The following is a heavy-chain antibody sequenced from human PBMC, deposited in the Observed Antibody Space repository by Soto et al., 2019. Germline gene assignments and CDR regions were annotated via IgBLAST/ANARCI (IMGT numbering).Heavy chain of an antibody. D-gene: IGHD6-19*01. CDR2: ISGSGGNT. CDR1: GFSFSYFA. J-gene: IGHJ4*02. V-gene: IGHV3-23*01. CDR3: AKARGGSGWSTLDH. Sequence: EVQLLESGGSLVHPGGSLRLSCAASGFSFSYFAMSWVRQAPGKGLEWVAAISGSGGNTYYADSVKGRFTISSDNSKNPLFLQMNILGDEVAAVYYCAKARGGSGWSTLDHWGQGTLVTVSS.